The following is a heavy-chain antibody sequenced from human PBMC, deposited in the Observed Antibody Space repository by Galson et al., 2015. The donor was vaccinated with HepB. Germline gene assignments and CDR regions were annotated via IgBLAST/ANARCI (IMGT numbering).Heavy chain of an antibody. CDR3: AKTQYYDFRKTGFFDY. CDR2: ISYDGSNK. CDR1: GFTFSSYG. J-gene: IGHJ4*02. V-gene: IGHV3-30*18. Sequence: SLRLSCAASGFTFSSYGMHWVRQAPGKGLEWVAVISYDGSNKYYADSVKGRFTISRDNSKNTLYLQMNSLRAEDTAVYYCAKTQYYDFRKTGFFDYWGQGTLVTVSS. D-gene: IGHD3-3*01.